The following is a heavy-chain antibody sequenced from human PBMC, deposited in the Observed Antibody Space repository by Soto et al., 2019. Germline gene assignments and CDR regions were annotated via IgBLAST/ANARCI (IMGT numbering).Heavy chain of an antibody. D-gene: IGHD2-21*02. CDR2: IWYDGSNK. CDR1: GFTFSSYG. Sequence: GSSLRLSCAASGFTFSSYGMHCVRQAPGKGLEWVAVIWYDGSNKYYADSVKGLFTISRYNSKNTLYLQMNSRRAEDTAGYYCANPRRQCGGDCYASYYFDYWGQGTQVTVSS. V-gene: IGHV3-33*06. J-gene: IGHJ4*02. CDR3: ANPRRQCGGDCYASYYFDY.